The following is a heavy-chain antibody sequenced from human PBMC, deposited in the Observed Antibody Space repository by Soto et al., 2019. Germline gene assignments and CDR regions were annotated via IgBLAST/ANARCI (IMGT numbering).Heavy chain of an antibody. CDR2: IYYSGST. J-gene: IGHJ6*02. Sequence: KPSETLSLTCTVSGGSTSSGGYYWSWIRQHPGKGLEWIGYIYYSGSTYYNPSLKSRVTISVDTSKNQFSLKLSSVTAADTAVYYCARDKLFHYDSSGFQPPRYYYYYGMDVWGQGTTVTVSS. CDR1: GGSTSSGGYY. CDR3: ARDKLFHYDSSGFQPPRYYYYYGMDV. D-gene: IGHD3-22*01. V-gene: IGHV4-31*03.